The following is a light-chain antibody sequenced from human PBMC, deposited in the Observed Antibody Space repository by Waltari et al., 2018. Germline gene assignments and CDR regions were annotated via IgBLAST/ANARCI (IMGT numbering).Light chain of an antibody. CDR3: QQLSGFPFT. CDR2: VAS. CDR1: QDISSY. J-gene: IGKJ3*01. Sequence: DIQLTQSPSFLSASVGDRVTITCRASQDISSYLAWYQQKPGKAPKLLISVASTLQAGVPSRFSGGGSGTEFTLTISSLQPEDFATYYCQQLSGFPFTFGPGTKVDVK. V-gene: IGKV1-9*01.